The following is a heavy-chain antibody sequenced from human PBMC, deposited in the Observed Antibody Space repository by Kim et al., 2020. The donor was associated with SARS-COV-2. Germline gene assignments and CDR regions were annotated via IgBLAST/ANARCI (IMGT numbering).Heavy chain of an antibody. V-gene: IGHV3-23*01. D-gene: IGHD1-20*01. J-gene: IGHJ4*02. Sequence: DSVKGRFTISRDNSKNTLYLQMSSLRAGDTAVYYCAKAATVVITGNYFDYWGQGTLVTVSS. CDR3: AKAATVVITGNYFDY.